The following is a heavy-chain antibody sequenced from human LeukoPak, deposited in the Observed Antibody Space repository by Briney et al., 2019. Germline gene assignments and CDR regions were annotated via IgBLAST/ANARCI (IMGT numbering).Heavy chain of an antibody. CDR3: ASGPSSKPTYYDFWSGYYRLDY. CDR2: IYYSGST. D-gene: IGHD3-3*01. V-gene: IGHV4-31*03. Sequence: SETLSLTCTVSGGSISSGGYYWSWIRQHPGKGLEWIGYIYYSGSTYYNPSLKSRVTISVDTSKNQFSLKLSSVTAADTAVYYCASGPSSKPTYYDFWSGYYRLDYWGQGTLVTVSS. J-gene: IGHJ4*02. CDR1: GGSISSGGYY.